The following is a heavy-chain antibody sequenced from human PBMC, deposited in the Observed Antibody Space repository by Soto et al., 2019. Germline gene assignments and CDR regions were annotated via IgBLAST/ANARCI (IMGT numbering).Heavy chain of an antibody. D-gene: IGHD6-19*01. J-gene: IGHJ4*02. V-gene: IGHV4-59*01. Sequence: PSETLSLTCSVSGGSISSYYWSWIRQPPGKGLEWIGYIYYSGSTNYNPSLKSRVTISVDTSKNQFSLKLSSVTVADTAVYYCASAYSSGWYDYWGQGTLVTVSS. CDR1: GGSISSYY. CDR2: IYYSGST. CDR3: ASAYSSGWYDY.